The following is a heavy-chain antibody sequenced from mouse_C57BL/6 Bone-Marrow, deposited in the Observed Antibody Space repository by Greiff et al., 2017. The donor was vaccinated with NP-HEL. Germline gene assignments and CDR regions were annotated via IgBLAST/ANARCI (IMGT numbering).Heavy chain of an antibody. D-gene: IGHD1-1*01. CDR3: ARDYYGSSYFDY. CDR1: GYTFTGNW. V-gene: IGHV1-9*01. Sequence: QVQLKQSGAELMKPGASVKLSCKATGYTFTGNWIEWVKQRPGHGLEWIGEILPGSGNTYYIERFKGKATFTADTSSNTAYMQLSSLTTEDSAIYYCARDYYGSSYFDYWGQGTTLTVSS. CDR2: ILPGSGNT. J-gene: IGHJ2*01.